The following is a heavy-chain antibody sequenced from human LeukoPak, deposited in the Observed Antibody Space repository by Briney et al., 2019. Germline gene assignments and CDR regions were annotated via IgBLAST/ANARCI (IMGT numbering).Heavy chain of an antibody. V-gene: IGHV3-7*03. Sequence: GGSLRLSCAASGFDCSRYWMTWVRQAPGKGLEWVANIEQDGGEEYYVDSVKGRFTISRDNGKNSLYLQMNSLRVEDTAVNYCARGRYVDWLFDYWGQGTLVTVSS. CDR3: ARGRYVDWLFDY. CDR2: IEQDGGEE. CDR1: GFDCSRYW. J-gene: IGHJ4*02. D-gene: IGHD3-9*01.